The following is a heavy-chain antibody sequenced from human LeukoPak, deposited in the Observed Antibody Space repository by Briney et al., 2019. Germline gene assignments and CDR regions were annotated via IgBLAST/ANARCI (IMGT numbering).Heavy chain of an antibody. CDR1: GFTFSSYA. CDR2: ISGSGGST. Sequence: PGASLRLSCAASGFTFSSYAMSWVRQAPGKGLEWVSAISGSGGSTYYADSVKGRFTISRDNSKNTLYLQMNSLRAEDTAVYYCAPGARYGDYSRSNYWGKGPLVTVSS. V-gene: IGHV3-23*01. D-gene: IGHD4-17*01. CDR3: APGARYGDYSRSNY. J-gene: IGHJ4*02.